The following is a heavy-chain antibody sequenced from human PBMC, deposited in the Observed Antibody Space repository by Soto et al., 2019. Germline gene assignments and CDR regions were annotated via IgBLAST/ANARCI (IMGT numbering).Heavy chain of an antibody. D-gene: IGHD6-19*01. Sequence: ASVKVSCKASGYTFTSYGIRWVRQAPGQGLEWMGWISAYNGNTNYAQKLQGRVTMTTGTSTSTAYMELRSLRSDDTAVYYCARDSWVAVAGTGPFDYWGQGTLVTVSS. CDR2: ISAYNGNT. V-gene: IGHV1-18*04. CDR1: GYTFTSYG. CDR3: ARDSWVAVAGTGPFDY. J-gene: IGHJ4*02.